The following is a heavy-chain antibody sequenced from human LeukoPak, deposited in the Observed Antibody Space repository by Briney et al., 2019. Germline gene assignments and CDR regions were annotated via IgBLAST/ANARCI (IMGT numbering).Heavy chain of an antibody. CDR1: GGTFTSYA. CDR3: ATPRITIFGGGGTRGMDV. D-gene: IGHD3-3*01. Sequence: GASVKVSCKASGGTFTSYAISWVRQAPAQGLEWMGRIIPILGIANYAQKFQGRVTITADKSTSTAYMELSSLRSEDTAVYYCATPRITIFGGGGTRGMDVWGQGTTVTVSS. CDR2: IIPILGIA. J-gene: IGHJ6*02. V-gene: IGHV1-69*04.